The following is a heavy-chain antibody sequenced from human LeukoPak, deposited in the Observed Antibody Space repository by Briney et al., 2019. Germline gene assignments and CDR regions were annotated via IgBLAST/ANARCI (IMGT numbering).Heavy chain of an antibody. CDR2: ISITSDYI. CDR3: TRDRGAVVGTGSFRDY. D-gene: IGHD6-19*01. J-gene: IGHJ4*02. Sequence: GGSLRLSCAASGFTFSSYNMNWVRQAPGKGLEWVSSISITSDYIYYADSVKGRFTISRDNAKNSLYLQMNSLRAEDTAVYYCTRDRGAVVGTGSFRDYWGQGTLVTVSS. CDR1: GFTFSSYN. V-gene: IGHV3-21*01.